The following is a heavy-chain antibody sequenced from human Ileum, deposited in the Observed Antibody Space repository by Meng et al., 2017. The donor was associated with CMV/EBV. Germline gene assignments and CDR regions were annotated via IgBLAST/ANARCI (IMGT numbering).Heavy chain of an antibody. CDR3: ARGGSTSCWGCYYYGMDV. V-gene: IGHV1-18*01. CDR1: GYTFTTYG. D-gene: IGHD2-2*01. CDR2: INADSAKP. Sequence: ASVKVSCKASGYTFTTYGVAWVRQAPGQGLEWMGWINADSAKPSYAQRVQGRVTMTRDVSTSIAYMDLRSLRSDDTAVYYCARGGSTSCWGCYYYGMDVWGQGTTVTVSS. J-gene: IGHJ6*02.